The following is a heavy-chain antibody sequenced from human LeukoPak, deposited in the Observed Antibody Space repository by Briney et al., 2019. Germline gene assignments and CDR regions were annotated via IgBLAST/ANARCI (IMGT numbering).Heavy chain of an antibody. D-gene: IGHD3-22*01. CDR1: GGTFSSYA. J-gene: IGHJ3*02. V-gene: IGHV1-69*05. Sequence: SVKVSCKASGGTFSSYAISWVRQAPGQGLEWMGGIIPIFGTANYAQKFQGRVTITTDESTSTAYMELSSLRSEDTAVYYCARPRGNYYDSSGYSLLDAFDIWGPGTMVTVSS. CDR3: ARPRGNYYDSSGYSLLDAFDI. CDR2: IIPIFGTA.